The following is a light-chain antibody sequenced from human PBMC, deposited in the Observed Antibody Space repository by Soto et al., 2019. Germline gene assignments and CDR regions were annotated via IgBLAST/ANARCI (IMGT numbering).Light chain of an antibody. Sequence: IVMTQSPATLSVSPGGRATLSCRASQSISDTLAWYQQKPGQAPRLLIYGASTRAPGFPARFSGSGSGTDFTLTICSLQSEDFAVYYCQQFNNWPWTFGQGTKVDIK. CDR3: QQFNNWPWT. CDR2: GAS. V-gene: IGKV3-15*01. J-gene: IGKJ1*01. CDR1: QSISDT.